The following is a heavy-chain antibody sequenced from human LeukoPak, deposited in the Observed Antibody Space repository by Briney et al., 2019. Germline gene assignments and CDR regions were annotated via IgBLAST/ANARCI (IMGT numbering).Heavy chain of an antibody. V-gene: IGHV3-23*01. CDR2: ISGRGGST. CDR3: VRYGRRANDQPFDV. J-gene: IGHJ3*01. CDR1: GFTFSSYA. Sequence: GGSLRPSWAASGFTFSSYAMSWVRQAPGKGLEWVSAISGRGGSTYYADSGKGRSTISRDNSKNTLYLQMNSLRAEDTAVYYCVRYGRRANDQPFDVWGQGTMVTVSS. D-gene: IGHD1-1*01.